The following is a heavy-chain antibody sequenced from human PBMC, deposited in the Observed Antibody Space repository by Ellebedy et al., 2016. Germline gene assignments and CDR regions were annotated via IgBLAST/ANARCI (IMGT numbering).Heavy chain of an antibody. CDR1: GGTFSSYA. CDR3: ARVYCSGGSCYSPSYFDY. Sequence: ASVKVSCKASGGTFSSYAISWVRQAPGQGLEWMGRIIPILGIANYAQKFQGRVTITADKSTSTAYMELSSLRSEDTAVYYCARVYCSGGSCYSPSYFDYWGQGTLVTVSS. V-gene: IGHV1-69*04. CDR2: IIPILGIA. D-gene: IGHD2-15*01. J-gene: IGHJ4*02.